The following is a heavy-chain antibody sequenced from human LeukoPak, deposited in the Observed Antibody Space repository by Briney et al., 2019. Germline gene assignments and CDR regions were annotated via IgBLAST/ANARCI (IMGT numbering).Heavy chain of an antibody. V-gene: IGHV4-4*07. CDR3: ARQDTLTHYYVMDV. J-gene: IGHJ6*02. Sequence: PSETLSLTCTVSGGSISSYYWSWIRQPAGKGLEWIGRIYTSGSTNYNPSLKSRVTMSVDTSKNQFSLKVSSATAADTAVYYCARQDTLTHYYVMDVWGQGTTVTVSS. D-gene: IGHD4-17*01. CDR1: GGSISSYY. CDR2: IYTSGST.